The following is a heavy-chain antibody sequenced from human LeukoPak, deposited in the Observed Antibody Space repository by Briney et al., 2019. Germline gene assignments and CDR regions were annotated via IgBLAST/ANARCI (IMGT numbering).Heavy chain of an antibody. CDR1: GGSISSGGYY. Sequence: SETLSLTCTVSGGSISSGGYYWSWIRQHPGKGLGWIGYIYYSGSIYYNPSLKSRVTISVDTSKNQFSLKLSSVTAADTAVYYCARGRYSSGWYGLESDYFDYWGQGTLVTVSS. CDR3: ARGRYSSGWYGLESDYFDY. D-gene: IGHD6-19*01. CDR2: IYYSGSI. V-gene: IGHV4-31*03. J-gene: IGHJ4*02.